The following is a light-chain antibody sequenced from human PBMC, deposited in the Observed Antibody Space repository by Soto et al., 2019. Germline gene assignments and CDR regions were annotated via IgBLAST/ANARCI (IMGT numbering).Light chain of an antibody. J-gene: IGLJ1*01. V-gene: IGLV1-44*01. Sequence: QSVLTQPPSASGTPGQRVTISCSGSRSNIGSNTANWYQQLPGTAPKLLIYSTSQRSSGVPGRFSGSKSGASASLSISGLQSEDEADYYCAAWDDRLDVYVFGTGTKLTVL. CDR3: AAWDDRLDVYV. CDR2: STS. CDR1: RSNIGSNT.